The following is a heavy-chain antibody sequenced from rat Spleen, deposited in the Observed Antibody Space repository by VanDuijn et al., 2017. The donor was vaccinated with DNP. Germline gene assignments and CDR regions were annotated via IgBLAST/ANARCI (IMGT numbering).Heavy chain of an antibody. J-gene: IGHJ2*01. CDR3: VRRSNNVFAY. Sequence: EVQLVESGGGPVQPGRSLKLSCVASGFTFSDYYMAWVRQAPTKDLEWVATISYDGSSTYYRDSVTGRFTISRDNTKSTLYLQMDSLRSEDTATYYCVRRSNNVFAYWGQGVMVTVSS. CDR1: GFTFSDYY. CDR2: ISYDGSST. D-gene: IGHD1-10*01. V-gene: IGHV5-29*01.